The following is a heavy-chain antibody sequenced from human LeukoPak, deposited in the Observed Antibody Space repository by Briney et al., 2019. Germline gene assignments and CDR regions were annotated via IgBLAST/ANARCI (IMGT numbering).Heavy chain of an antibody. V-gene: IGHV3-30*03. J-gene: IGHJ6*02. Sequence: GRSLRLSCAASGLTFRHYAMHWVRQAPGKGLEWVAFISYDGNQKYYVDSVKGRFTISRDNSKNTVDLQMNSLRVEDTSVYYCTESSGRPPYYGLDVWGQGTTVTVSS. CDR2: ISYDGNQK. CDR3: TESSGRPPYYGLDV. CDR1: GLTFRHYA. D-gene: IGHD6-19*01.